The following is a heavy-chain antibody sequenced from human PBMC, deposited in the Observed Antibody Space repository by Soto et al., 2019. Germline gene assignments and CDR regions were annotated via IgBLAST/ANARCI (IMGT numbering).Heavy chain of an antibody. CDR1: GFSFSSYG. CDR2: IWYDGSDK. J-gene: IGHJ4*02. CDR3: ARVSMYDNRGSPRYNDY. Sequence: GGSLRLSCAASGFSFSSYGMHWVRQAPGKGLEWVAVIWYDGSDKDYADSVKGRFTISRDNSKNTLYLQMNSLRPEDTAVYSCARVSMYDNRGSPRYNDYWGQGTLVTVSS. V-gene: IGHV3-33*01. D-gene: IGHD3-22*01.